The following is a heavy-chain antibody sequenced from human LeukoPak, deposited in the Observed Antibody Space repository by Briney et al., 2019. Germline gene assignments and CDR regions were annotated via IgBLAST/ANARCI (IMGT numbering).Heavy chain of an antibody. CDR3: ARDYYDKDNDY. V-gene: IGHV3-48*01. J-gene: IGHJ4*02. CDR2: ISSSSSTI. D-gene: IGHD3-22*01. CDR1: GFTFSSYS. Sequence: GGSLRLSCAASGFTFSSYSMNWVRQAPGKGLEWVSYISSSSSTIYYADSVKGRFTISRDNAKNSLYLQMNSLRAEDTAVNYCARDYYDKDNDYWGQGTLVTVSS.